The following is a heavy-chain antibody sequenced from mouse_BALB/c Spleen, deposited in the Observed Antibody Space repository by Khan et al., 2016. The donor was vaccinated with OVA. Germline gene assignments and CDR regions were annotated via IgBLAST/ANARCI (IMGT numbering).Heavy chain of an antibody. CDR1: GFTFSSYS. CDR3: ASNLAGSFAY. V-gene: IGHV5-6*01. CDR2: ISSDGDYT. J-gene: IGHJ3*01. Sequence: EVELVESGGDLVKPGGSLKLSCAASGFTFSSYSMSWVRQTPDKRLEWVATISSDGDYTYFPHSVKGRFTISRDNAKNTLNLQMSSLKSEDTALYYCASNLAGSFAYWGQGTLVTVSA. D-gene: IGHD1-1*01.